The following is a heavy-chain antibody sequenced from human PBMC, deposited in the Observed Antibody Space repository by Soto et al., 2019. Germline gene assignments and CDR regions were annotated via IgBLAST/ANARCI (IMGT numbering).Heavy chain of an antibody. J-gene: IGHJ4*02. CDR2: INHSGST. CDR3: ASSGYSGYDSHY. V-gene: IGHV4-34*01. D-gene: IGHD5-12*01. CDR1: GGSFSGYY. Sequence: QVQLQQWGAGLLKPSETLSLTCAVYGGSFSGYYWSWIRQPPGKGLEWIGEINHSGSTNYNPSLTSRVTISVDKSKIQFSLKLSSVTAADTAVYYCASSGYSGYDSHYWGQGTLVTVSS.